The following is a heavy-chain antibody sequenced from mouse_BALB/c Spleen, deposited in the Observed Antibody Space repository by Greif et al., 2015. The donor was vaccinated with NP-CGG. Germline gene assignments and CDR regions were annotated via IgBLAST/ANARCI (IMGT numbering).Heavy chain of an antibody. CDR2: IDPANGNT. V-gene: IGHV14-3*02. Sequence: VQLKESGAELVKPGASVKLSCTAFGFNIKDTYMHWVKQRPEQGLEWIGRIDPANGNTKYDPKFQGKATITADTSSNTAYLQLSSLTSEDTAVYYCARWDWYFDVWGAGTTVTVSS. CDR3: ARWDWYFDV. J-gene: IGHJ1*01. CDR1: GFNIKDTY.